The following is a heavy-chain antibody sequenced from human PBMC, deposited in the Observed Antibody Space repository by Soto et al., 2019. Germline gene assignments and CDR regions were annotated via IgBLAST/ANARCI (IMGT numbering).Heavy chain of an antibody. CDR2: ISSSSSTI. Sequence: PGGSLRLSCAASGFTFSSYSINWVRQAPGKGLEWVSYISSSSSTIYYADSVKGRFTISRDNAKNSLYLQMNSLRAEDTAAYYCARDCGGDCYFSKAFDIWGQGTMVTVSS. J-gene: IGHJ3*02. CDR3: ARDCGGDCYFSKAFDI. CDR1: GFTFSSYS. V-gene: IGHV3-48*01. D-gene: IGHD2-21*01.